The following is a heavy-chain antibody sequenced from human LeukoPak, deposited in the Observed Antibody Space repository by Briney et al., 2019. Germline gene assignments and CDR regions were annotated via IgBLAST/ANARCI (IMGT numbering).Heavy chain of an antibody. CDR1: GGSISSGGYY. V-gene: IGHV4-61*02. D-gene: IGHD2-21*02. CDR2: IYTSGST. J-gene: IGHJ4*02. CDR3: ARDSFMVVTANHFDY. Sequence: SETLSLTCTVSGGSISSGGYYWSWIRQPAGKGLEWIGRIYTSGSTNYNPSLNSRGTISLDTSKCQFSLKLSSVTAADTAIYYCARDSFMVVTANHFDYWGQGTLVTVSS.